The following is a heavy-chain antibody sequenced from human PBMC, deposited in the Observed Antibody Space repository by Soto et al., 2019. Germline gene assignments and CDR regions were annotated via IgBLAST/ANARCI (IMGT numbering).Heavy chain of an antibody. J-gene: IGHJ6*02. D-gene: IGHD2-2*01. CDR1: GYTFTGYY. Sequence: ASVKVSCKASGYTFTGYYMHWVRQAPGQGLEWMGWINPNSGGTNYAQKFQGWVTMTRDTSISTAYMELSRLRSDDTAVYYCARDPGGLDCSSTSCRSGYYYYGMDVWGQGTTVTVSS. V-gene: IGHV1-2*04. CDR3: ARDPGGLDCSSTSCRSGYYYYGMDV. CDR2: INPNSGGT.